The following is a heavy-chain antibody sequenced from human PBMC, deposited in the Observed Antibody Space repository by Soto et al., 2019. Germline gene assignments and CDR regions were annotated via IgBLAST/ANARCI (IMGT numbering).Heavy chain of an antibody. CDR2: ISPYNGNT. J-gene: IGHJ2*01. CDR1: GYTFTSHG. D-gene: IGHD4-17*01. V-gene: IGHV1-18*01. Sequence: QVQLVQSGAEVKEPGASVKVSCKTSGYTFTSHGVYWVRQAPGQGLEWVGWISPYNGNTNYEQRLQGRVTLTTDKSARTAYVGRRSRGPADTAVSYCGGEAGDYDWYFEHWGRGPPFTFSS. CDR3: GGEAGDYDWYFEH.